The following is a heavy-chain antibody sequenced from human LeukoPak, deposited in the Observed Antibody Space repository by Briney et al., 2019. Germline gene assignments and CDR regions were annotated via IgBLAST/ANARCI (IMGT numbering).Heavy chain of an antibody. CDR1: GFTFDDYA. V-gene: IGHV3-9*03. D-gene: IGHD3-22*01. CDR2: ISWNSGSI. CDR3: AKADSSGYYAAFDI. J-gene: IGHJ3*02. Sequence: GRSLRLSCAASGFTFDDYAMHWVRQAPGKGLEWVSGISWNSGSIGYAESVKGRFTISRDNAKNSLYLQMNNLRAEDMALYYCAKADSSGYYAAFDIWGQGTMVTVSS.